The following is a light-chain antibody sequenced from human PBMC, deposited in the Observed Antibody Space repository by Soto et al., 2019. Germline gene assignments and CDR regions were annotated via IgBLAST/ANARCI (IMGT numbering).Light chain of an antibody. CDR3: QQLNSYPPALT. CDR1: QGISSY. J-gene: IGKJ4*01. Sequence: DIQLTQSPSFLSASVGDRVTITCRASQGISSYLAWYQQKPGKAPKLLIYAASTLQSGVPSRFSGSGSWTEFTLTISSLQAEDFATYYCQQLNSYPPALTFGGGPRWRSN. CDR2: AAS. V-gene: IGKV1-9*01.